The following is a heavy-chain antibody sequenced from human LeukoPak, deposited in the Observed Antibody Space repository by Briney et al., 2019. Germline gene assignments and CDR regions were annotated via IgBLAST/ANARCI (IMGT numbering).Heavy chain of an antibody. CDR3: AKVGIRISLIVVVFTTADDWYFDL. J-gene: IGHJ2*01. D-gene: IGHD3-22*01. CDR1: GFTFSNYA. Sequence: PGGSLRLSCAASGFTFSNYAMSWVRQAPGKGLEWVSGISGSGGSTYYADSVEGRLTISRDNSKNTLYLQMDSLRAEDTAVYYCAKVGIRISLIVVVFTTADDWYFDLWGRGTLVTVSS. CDR2: ISGSGGST. V-gene: IGHV3-23*01.